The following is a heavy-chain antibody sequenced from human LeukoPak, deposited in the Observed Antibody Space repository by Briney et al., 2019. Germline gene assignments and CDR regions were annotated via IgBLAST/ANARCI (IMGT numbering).Heavy chain of an antibody. Sequence: PSETLSLTCAVYGGSFSGYYWSWIRQPPGKGLEWIGETNHSGSTNYNPSLKSRVTISVDTSKNQFSLKLSSVTAADTAVYYCASRGVTMVRGVTDSDYWGQGTLVTVSS. CDR3: ASRGVTMVRGVTDSDY. CDR1: GGSFSGYY. CDR2: TNHSGST. J-gene: IGHJ4*02. D-gene: IGHD3-10*01. V-gene: IGHV4-34*01.